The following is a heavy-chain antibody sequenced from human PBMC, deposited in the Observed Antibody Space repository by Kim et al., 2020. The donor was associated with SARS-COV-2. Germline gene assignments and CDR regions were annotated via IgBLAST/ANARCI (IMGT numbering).Heavy chain of an antibody. V-gene: IGHV3-23*01. D-gene: IGHD2-8*01. CDR3: AKVQKGYCTNGVCYYYYYGMDV. CDR1: GFTFSSYA. Sequence: GGSLRLSCAASGFTFSSYAMSWVRQAPGKGLEWVSAISGSGGSTYYADSVKGRFTISRDNSKNTLYLQMNSLRAEDTAVYYCAKVQKGYCTNGVCYYYYYGMDVWGQGTTVTVSS. J-gene: IGHJ6*02. CDR2: ISGSGGST.